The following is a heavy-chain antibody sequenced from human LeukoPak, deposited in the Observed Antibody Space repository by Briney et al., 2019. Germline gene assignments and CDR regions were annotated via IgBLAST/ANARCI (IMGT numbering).Heavy chain of an antibody. CDR1: GFTLSRCW. V-gene: IGHV3-23*01. D-gene: IGHD6-19*01. J-gene: IGHJ3*02. CDR3: AKSGCSSGWFKAFDI. Sequence: GESLSLSCAVSGFTLSRCWMSWVRQPPGKGLELVSVVSGSGSSTYYADSVKGRFTISRDSSKNTLYLQMISLRTEDTAVYYCAKSGCSSGWFKAFDIWGQGTPVTVSS. CDR2: VSGSGSST.